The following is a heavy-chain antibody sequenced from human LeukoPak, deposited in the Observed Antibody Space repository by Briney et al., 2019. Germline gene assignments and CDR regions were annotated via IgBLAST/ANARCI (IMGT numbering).Heavy chain of an antibody. D-gene: IGHD4-17*01. V-gene: IGHV1-2*02. CDR3: AKVDRPMTTVTTSLDS. CDR1: GYTFTGYY. CDR2: INPNSGST. J-gene: IGHJ4*02. Sequence: GASVEVSCKASGYTFTGYYIHWVRQAPGQGLEWMGYINPNSGSTNYAQRFHGRVTMTRDTSVTTAYMELNNLISDDTAVYFCAKVDRPMTTVTTSLDSWGQGTLVTVSS.